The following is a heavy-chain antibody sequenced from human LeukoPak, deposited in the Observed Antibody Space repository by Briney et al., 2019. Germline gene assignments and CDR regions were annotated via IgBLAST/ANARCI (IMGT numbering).Heavy chain of an antibody. CDR1: GLTVSSNC. Sequence: GGSLRLSCAASGLTVSSNCMSWVRQAPGKGLEWVSFIYSGGNTYYADSVKGRFTISRDNSKNTLYLQMNSLRAEDTALYYCAKDRFAAGTGEFDYWGQGTLVTVSS. D-gene: IGHD6-13*01. J-gene: IGHJ4*02. CDR2: IYSGGNT. V-gene: IGHV3-53*01. CDR3: AKDRFAAGTGEFDY.